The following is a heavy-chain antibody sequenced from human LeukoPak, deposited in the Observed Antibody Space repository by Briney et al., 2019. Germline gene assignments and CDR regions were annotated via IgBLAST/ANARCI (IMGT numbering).Heavy chain of an antibody. CDR2: ISYDGSNK. Sequence: GGSLRLSCAASGFTFSNYAMHWVRQAPGKGLEWVAVISYDGSNKYYADSVKGRFTISRDNSKNTVYLQMNSLRAEDTAVYYCARSQVVTATGYYYYYMDVWGKGTTVTVSS. CDR1: GFTFSNYA. D-gene: IGHD2-21*02. CDR3: ARSQVVTATGYYYYYMDV. J-gene: IGHJ6*03. V-gene: IGHV3-30*04.